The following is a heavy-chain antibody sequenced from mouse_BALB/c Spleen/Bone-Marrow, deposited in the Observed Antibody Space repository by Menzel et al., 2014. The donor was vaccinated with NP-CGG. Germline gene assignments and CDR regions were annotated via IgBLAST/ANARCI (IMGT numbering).Heavy chain of an antibody. CDR3: ARWGIIYYYGSSPYAMDY. J-gene: IGHJ4*01. CDR1: GYTFTSYV. Sequence: VQLQQSGPELVKPGASVKMSCKASGYTFTSYVMHWVKQKPGQGLEWIGYINPYNDGTKYNEKFKGKATLTSDKSSSPAYMELSSLTSDDSAVYYCARWGIIYYYGSSPYAMDYWGQGTSVTVSS. D-gene: IGHD1-1*01. V-gene: IGHV1-14*01. CDR2: INPYNDGT.